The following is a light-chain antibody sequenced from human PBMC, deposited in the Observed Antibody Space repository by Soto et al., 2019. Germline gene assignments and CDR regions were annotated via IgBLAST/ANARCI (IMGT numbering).Light chain of an antibody. CDR2: GAS. CDR1: QSVSSSY. J-gene: IGKJ1*01. V-gene: IGKV3-20*01. CDR3: QQYGSSPLWT. Sequence: EIVLTQSPDTLSLSPGERATLSCRASQSVSSSYSAWYQQKPGQAPRLFIYGASSRATGIPDRFSGSGSGTDFTLTISRLEPEDFAVYYCQQYGSSPLWTFGQGTKVEIK.